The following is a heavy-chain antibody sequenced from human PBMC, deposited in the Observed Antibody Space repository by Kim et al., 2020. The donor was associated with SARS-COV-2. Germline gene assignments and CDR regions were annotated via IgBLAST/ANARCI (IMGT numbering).Heavy chain of an antibody. CDR2: IGTAGDT. CDR1: GFTFSSYD. CDR3: ARSGYCSSTSCYTGPMDV. Sequence: GGSLRLSCAASGFTFSSYDMHWVRQATGKGLEWVSAIGTAGDTYYPGSVKGRFTISRENAKNSLYLQMNSLRAGDTAVYYCARSGYCSSTSCYTGPMDVWGQGTTVTVSS. J-gene: IGHJ6*02. D-gene: IGHD2-2*02. V-gene: IGHV3-13*01.